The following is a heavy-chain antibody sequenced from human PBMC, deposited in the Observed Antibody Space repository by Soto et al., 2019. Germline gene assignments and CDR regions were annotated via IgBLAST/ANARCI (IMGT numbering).Heavy chain of an antibody. J-gene: IGHJ4*02. Sequence: QTRPLPDLVSVGSLSSHSWCWIRHPPGKGLAWIGYIYYSGSTNYNPSLKSRVTISVDTSKNQFSLKLSSVTAADTAVYYCARGAYYDSSGYPDGVYYFGCWGQGTLVSVSS. CDR3: ARGAYYDSSGYPDGVYYFGC. CDR1: VGSLSSHS. D-gene: IGHD3-22*01. V-gene: IGHV4-59*11. CDR2: IYYSGST.